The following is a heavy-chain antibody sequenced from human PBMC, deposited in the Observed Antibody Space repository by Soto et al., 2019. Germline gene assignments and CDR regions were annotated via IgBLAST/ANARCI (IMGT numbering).Heavy chain of an antibody. J-gene: IGHJ4*02. CDR1: GFNFHDAW. V-gene: IGHV3-15*01. CDR2: IKTKADGETT. Sequence: PGGSLRLSCAASGFNFHDAWVSWVRQAPGKGLEWVGRIKTKADGETTNYGAPVRGRFTISRDDSRNTLFLHMNNLRAEDTAVYFCTTGLCSGGTCYSLGYWGQGLLVTVSS. D-gene: IGHD2-15*01. CDR3: TTGLCSGGTCYSLGY.